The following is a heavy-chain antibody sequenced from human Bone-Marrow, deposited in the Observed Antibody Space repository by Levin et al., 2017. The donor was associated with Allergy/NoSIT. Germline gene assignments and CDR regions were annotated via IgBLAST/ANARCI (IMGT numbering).Heavy chain of an antibody. J-gene: IGHJ6*02. V-gene: IGHV1-46*01. CDR1: GYTFTNYY. CDR3: ARDRDRSSWSNYYAYYYGMDV. CDR2: INPRGGGT. Sequence: ASVKVSCKASGYTFTNYYIHWVRQAPGQGLEWMGIINPRGGGTSYAQKFQGRVSMATDTSTSTVYMELSSLKSEDTAVYHCARDRDRSSWSNYYAYYYGMDVWGQGTTVTVSS. D-gene: IGHD6-13*01.